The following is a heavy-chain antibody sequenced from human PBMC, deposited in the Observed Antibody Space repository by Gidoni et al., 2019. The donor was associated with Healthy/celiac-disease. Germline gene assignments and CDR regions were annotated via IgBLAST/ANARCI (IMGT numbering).Heavy chain of an antibody. CDR3: ARGSYDYHLPDY. CDR1: GGSFSGYY. Sequence: QVQLQQWGAGLLKPSETLSLTCAVEGGSFSGYYWSWIRQPPGKGLEWIGEINHSGSTNYNPSLKSRVTISVDTSKNQFSLKLSSVTAADTAVYYCARGSYDYHLPDYWGQGTLVTVSS. D-gene: IGHD4-17*01. J-gene: IGHJ4*02. CDR2: INHSGST. V-gene: IGHV4-34*01.